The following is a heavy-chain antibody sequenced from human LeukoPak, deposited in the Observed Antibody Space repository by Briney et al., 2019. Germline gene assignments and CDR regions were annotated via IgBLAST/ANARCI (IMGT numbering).Heavy chain of an antibody. CDR2: ISGSGGST. V-gene: IGHV3-23*01. D-gene: IGHD3-3*01. J-gene: IGHJ6*02. Sequence: GGSLRLSCAASGYTFSSYAMSWVRQAPGKGLEWVSAISGSGGSTYYADSVKGRFTISRDNSKNTLYLQMNSLRAEDTAVYYCAKWSTIFGVVIAAHYYYYGMDVWGQGTTVTVSS. CDR3: AKWSTIFGVVIAAHYYYYGMDV. CDR1: GYTFSSYA.